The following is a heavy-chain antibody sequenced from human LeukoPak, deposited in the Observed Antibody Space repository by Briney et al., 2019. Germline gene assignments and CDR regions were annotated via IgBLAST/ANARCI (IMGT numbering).Heavy chain of an antibody. Sequence: GGSLRLSCAASGFTFSSYSMNWVRQAPGKGLEWVSSTSSSSSYIYYADSVKGRFTISRDNAKNSLYLQMNSLRAEDTAVYYCATRASIAARDDAFDIWGQGTMVTVSS. D-gene: IGHD6-6*01. J-gene: IGHJ3*02. CDR3: ATRASIAARDDAFDI. CDR1: GFTFSSYS. CDR2: TSSSSSYI. V-gene: IGHV3-21*01.